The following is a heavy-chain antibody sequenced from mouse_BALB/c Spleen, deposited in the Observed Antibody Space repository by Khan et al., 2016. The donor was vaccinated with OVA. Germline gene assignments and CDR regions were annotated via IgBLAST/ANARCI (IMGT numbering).Heavy chain of an antibody. CDR2: ISYSGNT. Sequence: EVKLLESGPGLVKPSQSLSLTCTVTGYSITSDYAWNWIRQFPGNKLEWMGFISYSGNTKYNPSLKSRFSITRDTSKNQFFLQLNSVTTEDTATYYCARVCGGDFDYWGQGTSLTVSS. J-gene: IGHJ2*02. CDR1: GYSITSDYA. CDR3: ARVCGGDFDY. V-gene: IGHV3-2*02.